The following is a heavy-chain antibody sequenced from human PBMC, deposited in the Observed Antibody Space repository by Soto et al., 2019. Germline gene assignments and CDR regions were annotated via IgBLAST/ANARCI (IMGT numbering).Heavy chain of an antibody. D-gene: IGHD4-17*01. V-gene: IGHV2-5*02. CDR2: IYWDDDK. J-gene: IGHJ4*02. CDR1: GFSLSTSGVG. Sequence: QITLKESGPTLVKPTQTLTLTCTFSGFSLSTSGVGVGWIRQPPGKALEWLALIYWDDDKRYSPSLKSRLTSTKDTSKNHVVLTMTNMDPVDTATYYWAHLGDYTNDYWGQRTLVTVCS. CDR3: AHLGDYTNDY.